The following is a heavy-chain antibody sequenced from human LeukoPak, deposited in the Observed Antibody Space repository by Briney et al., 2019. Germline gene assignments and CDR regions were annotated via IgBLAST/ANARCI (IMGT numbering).Heavy chain of an antibody. CDR3: ARFWGYGSGYFDY. D-gene: IGHD3-10*01. CDR1: GFTVSSSY. J-gene: IGHJ4*02. CDR2: IYSGGST. V-gene: IGHV3-53*01. Sequence: GGSLRLSCAVSGFTVSSSYMSWVRQAPGKGLEWVSIIYSGGSTYYADSVRGRFTISRDNSKNTLYLQMNTLRAEDTAVYYCARFWGYGSGYFDYWGQGTLVTVSS.